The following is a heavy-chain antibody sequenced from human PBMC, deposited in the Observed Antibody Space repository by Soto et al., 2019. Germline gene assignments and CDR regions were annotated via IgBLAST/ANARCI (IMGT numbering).Heavy chain of an antibody. Sequence: QVQLVESGGGVVQPGRSLRLSCAASGFTFSSYGMYWVRQAPGKGLEWVAVIWYDGSNKYYADSVKGRFTISRDNSKNTLDLQINRTGAADMGGYCCARGAWCGREGYYLYGMDVWGQGTTVTVSS. D-gene: IGHD3-10*01. V-gene: IGHV3-33*01. CDR1: GFTFSSYG. J-gene: IGHJ6*02. CDR2: IWYDGSNK. CDR3: ARGAWCGREGYYLYGMDV.